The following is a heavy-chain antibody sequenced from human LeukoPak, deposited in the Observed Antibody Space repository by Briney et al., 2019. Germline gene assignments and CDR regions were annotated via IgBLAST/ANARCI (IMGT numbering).Heavy chain of an antibody. Sequence: GGSLRLSCAASGFTSSSYEVNWVRQAPGKGLEWVSYISISGSTIYYADSVKGRFTISRDNAKNSLYLQMNSLRAEDTAVYYCARRGDYDGAYWGQGTLVTVSS. J-gene: IGHJ4*02. D-gene: IGHD4-17*01. V-gene: IGHV3-48*03. CDR2: ISISGSTI. CDR3: ARRGDYDGAY. CDR1: GFTSSSYE.